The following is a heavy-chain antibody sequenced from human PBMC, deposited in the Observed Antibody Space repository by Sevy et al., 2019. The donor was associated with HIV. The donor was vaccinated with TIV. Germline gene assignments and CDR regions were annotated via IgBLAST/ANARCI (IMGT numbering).Heavy chain of an antibody. D-gene: IGHD2-15*01. Sequence: GGSLRLSCVASGFTFNTYAMSWVRQVPGKGLKWVSGINESGGSTYYADSVKGRFTISRDNSKNTLYLQMNSLRAEDTAVYYCAKAKTVAAGFDYWGQGTLVTVSS. CDR2: INESGGST. CDR1: GFTFNTYA. CDR3: AKAKTVAAGFDY. J-gene: IGHJ4*02. V-gene: IGHV3-23*01.